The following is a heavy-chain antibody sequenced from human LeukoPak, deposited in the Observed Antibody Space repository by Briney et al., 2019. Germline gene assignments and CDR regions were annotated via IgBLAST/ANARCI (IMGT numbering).Heavy chain of an antibody. V-gene: IGHV3-21*01. CDR3: ARARITVTTRSWDY. CDR1: GFTFSTYN. Sequence: PGGSLRLSCATSGFTFSTYNMNWVRQAPGKGLEWVSSTSSSSTYIYYADSVKGRFTISRDNAKNSLYLQINSLRAEDTAVYYCARARITVTTRSWDYWGQGTLVTVSS. CDR2: TSSSSTYI. J-gene: IGHJ4*02. D-gene: IGHD4-17*01.